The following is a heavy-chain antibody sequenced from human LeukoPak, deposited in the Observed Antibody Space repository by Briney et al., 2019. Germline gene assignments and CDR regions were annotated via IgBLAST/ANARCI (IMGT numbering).Heavy chain of an antibody. D-gene: IGHD5-12*01. V-gene: IGHV2-5*02. CDR3: AHRQYNAYGGGFDY. Sequence: SGPTLVKPTQTLTLTCTFSGFSLITSGVGVGWIRQPPGKALEWLALIYWVDDKRYSPALKSRLTITKDTSKNQVVLTMTNMYPLDTATYYCAHRQYNAYGGGFDYWGQGTLVTVSS. CDR2: IYWVDDK. CDR1: GFSLITSGVG. J-gene: IGHJ4*02.